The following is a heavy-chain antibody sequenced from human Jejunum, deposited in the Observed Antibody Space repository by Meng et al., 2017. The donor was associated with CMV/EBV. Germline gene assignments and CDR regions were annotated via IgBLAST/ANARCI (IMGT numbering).Heavy chain of an antibody. CDR3: ARASGWPPNYYGMDV. J-gene: IGHJ6*02. V-gene: IGHV3-48*03. Sequence: GFTFSSYEMNWGRQAPGKGLEWISYSSSSHGAPYYLDSVKGRFTISRDNAKNSLYLQMNSLSAEDTAVYFCARASGWPPNYYGMDVWGQGTTVTVSS. CDR1: GFTFSSYE. CDR2: SSSSHGAP. D-gene: IGHD6-19*01.